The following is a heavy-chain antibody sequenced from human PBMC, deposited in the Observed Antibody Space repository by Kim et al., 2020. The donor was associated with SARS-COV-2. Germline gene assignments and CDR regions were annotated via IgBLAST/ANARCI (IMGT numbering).Heavy chain of an antibody. V-gene: IGHV4-4*02. D-gene: IGHD2-2*01. Sequence: PSLKSRGTISVDKSKNQFSLKLSSVTAADTAVYYCARDLGYCSSTSCYGYWGQGTLVTVSS. J-gene: IGHJ4*02. CDR3: ARDLGYCSSTSCYGY.